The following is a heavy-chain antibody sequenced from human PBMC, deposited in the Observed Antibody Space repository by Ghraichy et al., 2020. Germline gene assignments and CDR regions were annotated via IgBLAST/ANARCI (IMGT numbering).Heavy chain of an antibody. V-gene: IGHV3-7*01. J-gene: IGHJ4*02. D-gene: IGHD4-17*01. CDR1: GFSFSAYW. CDR3: ARHPRCPDY. Sequence: GGSLRLSCAASGFSFSAYWVTWVRQAPGMGLEWVANINQDGSQKYYVDSVKGRFTISRDNAKNSLYLQMNSLRAEDTAVYYCARHPRCPDYWGQGALVTVSS. CDR2: INQDGSQK.